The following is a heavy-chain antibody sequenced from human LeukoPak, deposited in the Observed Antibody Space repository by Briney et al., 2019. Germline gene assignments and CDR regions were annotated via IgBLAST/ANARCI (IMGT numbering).Heavy chain of an antibody. J-gene: IGHJ4*02. CDR3: ARDPGQYYDILTGYYTPYYFDY. V-gene: IGHV4-39*07. D-gene: IGHD3-9*01. CDR1: GGSISSSSYY. CDR2: IYHSGST. Sequence: SETLSLTCTVSGGSISSSSYYWGWIRQPPGKGLEWIGSIYHSGSTYYNPSLKSRVTISVDRSKNQFSLKLSSVTAADTAVYYCARDPGQYYDILTGYYTPYYFDYWGQGTLVTVSS.